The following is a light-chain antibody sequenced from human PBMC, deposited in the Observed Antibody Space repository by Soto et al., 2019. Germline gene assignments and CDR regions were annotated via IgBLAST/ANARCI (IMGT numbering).Light chain of an antibody. J-gene: IGKJ2*01. Sequence: EIVMTQSPATLSVSPGERATLSCRASQSVSSNLAWYQQKPGQAPRLLIYGASTRATGIPARFSGGGSGTEFSITISSLQPEDFAVYYCQQYNNWPPGTFGQGTKLEIK. CDR3: QQYNNWPPGT. CDR1: QSVSSN. CDR2: GAS. V-gene: IGKV3-15*01.